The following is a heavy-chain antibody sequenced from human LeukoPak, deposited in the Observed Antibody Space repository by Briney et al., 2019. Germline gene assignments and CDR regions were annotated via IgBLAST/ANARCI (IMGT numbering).Heavy chain of an antibody. CDR2: ISAYNGNT. CDR1: GYTFSNYG. J-gene: IGHJ6*03. V-gene: IGHV1-18*01. Sequence: ASVKVSCKASGYTFSNYGISRVRQAPGQRVEWMGWISAYNGNTNYAQKLQGRVTMTTDTSTSTAYMELRSLRSDDTAVYYCARMGLWSRKRYYMDVWGKGTTVTVSS. CDR3: ARMGLWSRKRYYMDV. D-gene: IGHD1-14*01.